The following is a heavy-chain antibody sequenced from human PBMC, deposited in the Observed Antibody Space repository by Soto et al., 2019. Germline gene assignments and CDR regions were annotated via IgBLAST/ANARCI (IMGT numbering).Heavy chain of an antibody. V-gene: IGHV1-69*13. Sequence: SVKVSCEACGGSFSSYAISWVRQAPGQGLEWMGGIIPIFGTANYAQKFQGRVTITADESTSTAYMELSSLRSEDTAVYYCARESRYYYYGMDVWGQGTTVTVSS. CDR1: GGSFSSYA. CDR3: ARESRYYYYGMDV. J-gene: IGHJ6*02. CDR2: IIPIFGTA.